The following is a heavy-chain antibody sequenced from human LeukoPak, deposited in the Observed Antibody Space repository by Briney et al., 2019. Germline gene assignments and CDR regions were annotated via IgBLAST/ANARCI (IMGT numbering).Heavy chain of an antibody. V-gene: IGHV1-18*04. CDR1: GYTFTSYG. CDR3: ARGLGDRWYYYDSSGPFDY. Sequence: GASGKVSCKASGYTFTSYGISWVRQAPGQGLEWMGWISAYNGNTNYAQKLQGRVTMTTDTSTSTAYMELRSLRSDDTAVYYCARGLGDRWYYYDSSGPFDYWGQGTLVTASS. D-gene: IGHD3-22*01. J-gene: IGHJ4*02. CDR2: ISAYNGNT.